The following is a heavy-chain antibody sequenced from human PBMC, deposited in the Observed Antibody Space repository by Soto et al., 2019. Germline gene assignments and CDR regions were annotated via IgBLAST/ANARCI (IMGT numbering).Heavy chain of an antibody. CDR2: IWYDGRNK. D-gene: IGHD6-19*01. J-gene: IGHJ4*02. CDR1: GFTFSSYG. CDR3: ARPMNGIAVYFYY. Sequence: QVQLVESGGGVVQPGRSLRLSCAASGFTFSSYGMNWVRQAPGKGLEWVAVIWYDGRNKYYADSVKGRFTISRDNSKNTRYLQMNSMRAEVTAVYSCARPMNGIAVYFYYWGQGTLVIVSS. V-gene: IGHV3-33*01.